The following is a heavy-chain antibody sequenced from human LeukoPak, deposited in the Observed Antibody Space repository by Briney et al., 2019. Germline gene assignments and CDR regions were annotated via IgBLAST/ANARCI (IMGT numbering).Heavy chain of an antibody. Sequence: SETLSLTCAVPGGSISSGGYSWRWIRQPPGKGLEWIGYIYYSGSTYYSPSLKSRVTISVDTSKNQFSLKLSSVTAADTAVYYCARGGETTVTTMWFDPWGQGTLVTVSS. J-gene: IGHJ5*02. CDR1: GGSISSGGYS. D-gene: IGHD4-11*01. V-gene: IGHV4-30-4*07. CDR3: ARGGETTVTTMWFDP. CDR2: IYYSGST.